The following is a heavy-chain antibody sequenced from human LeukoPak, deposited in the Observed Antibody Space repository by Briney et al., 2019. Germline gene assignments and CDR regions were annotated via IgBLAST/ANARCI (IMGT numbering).Heavy chain of an antibody. CDR1: GFTFSSYA. CDR3: ARDFPDSSGPPVFDY. CDR2: ISYDGSNK. Sequence: PGGSLRLSCAASGFTFSSYAMHWVRQAPGKGLEWVAVISYDGSNKYYADSVKGRFTISRDNSKNTLYLQMNSLRAEDTAVYYCARDFPDSSGPPVFDYWGQGTLVTVSS. J-gene: IGHJ4*02. V-gene: IGHV3-30-3*01. D-gene: IGHD3-22*01.